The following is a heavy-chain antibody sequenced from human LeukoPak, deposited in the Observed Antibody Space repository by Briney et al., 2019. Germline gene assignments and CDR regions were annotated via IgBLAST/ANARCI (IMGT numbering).Heavy chain of an antibody. V-gene: IGHV3-73*01. CDR2: IRSKANSYAT. Sequence: GGSLRLSCAASGFTFSGSAMHWVRQASGKGLEWVGRIRSKANSYATAYAASVKGRFTISRDDSKNTAYLQMNSLKTEDTAVYYXXRLSXLRGGFDYWGQGTLVTVSS. CDR1: GFTFSGSA. J-gene: IGHJ4*02. CDR3: XRLSXLRGGFDY. D-gene: IGHD3-16*01.